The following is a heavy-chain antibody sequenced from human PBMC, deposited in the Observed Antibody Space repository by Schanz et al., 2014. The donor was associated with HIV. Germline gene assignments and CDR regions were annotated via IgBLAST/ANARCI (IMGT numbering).Heavy chain of an antibody. CDR1: GFIFRNYG. D-gene: IGHD3-3*01. CDR3: AKASESIFGVEGLDF. J-gene: IGHJ4*02. Sequence: QVHLVESGGGVVQPGRSLRLSCVGSGFIFRNYGIHWVRQAPGKGLEWVAVSSHNGSVKFYGASVKGRFTISRDTFKNTVYLQMNSLRSEDTAVYYCAKASESIFGVEGLDFWGQGTLVIVSS. CDR2: SSHNGSVK. V-gene: IGHV3-30*18.